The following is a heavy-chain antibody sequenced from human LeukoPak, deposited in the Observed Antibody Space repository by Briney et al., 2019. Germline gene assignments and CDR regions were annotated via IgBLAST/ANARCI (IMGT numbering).Heavy chain of an antibody. CDR3: ARWEASRVAFDI. Sequence: KTSETLSLTCTVSGGSISTYYWSWIRQPPGRGLEWIGYIYYSGITDYSPSLKSRVTISIDTSKKQFSLKLSSVTAADTAVYYYARWEASRVAFDIWGQGTLVTVSS. D-gene: IGHD1-26*01. CDR2: IYYSGIT. J-gene: IGHJ3*02. V-gene: IGHV4-59*01. CDR1: GGSISTYY.